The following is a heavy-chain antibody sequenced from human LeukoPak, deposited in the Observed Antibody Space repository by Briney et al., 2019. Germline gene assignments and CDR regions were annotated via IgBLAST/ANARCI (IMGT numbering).Heavy chain of an antibody. V-gene: IGHV1-69*13. Sequence: GASVKVSCKASGGTFSSYAISWVRQAPGQGLEWLGGIIPIFGTANYAQKFQGRVTITADESTSTAYMELSSLRSEDTAVYYCARGLRPIFGVVTNWFDPWGQGTLVTVSS. CDR1: GGTFSSYA. D-gene: IGHD3-3*01. CDR2: IIPIFGTA. J-gene: IGHJ5*02. CDR3: ARGLRPIFGVVTNWFDP.